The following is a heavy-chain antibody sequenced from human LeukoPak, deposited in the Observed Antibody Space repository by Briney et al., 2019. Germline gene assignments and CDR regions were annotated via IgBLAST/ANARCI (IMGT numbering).Heavy chain of an antibody. CDR2: ISGSGGST. Sequence: GGSLRLSCAASGFTFNSYAMSWVRQAPGKGLEWVSAISGSGGSTYYADSVKGRFTISRDNSKNTLYLQMDSLRAEDTAVYYCASTRSTSDWYTRGFEYWGQGTLVTVSS. CDR3: ASTRSTSDWYTRGFEY. V-gene: IGHV3-23*01. CDR1: GFTFNSYA. J-gene: IGHJ4*02. D-gene: IGHD6-19*01.